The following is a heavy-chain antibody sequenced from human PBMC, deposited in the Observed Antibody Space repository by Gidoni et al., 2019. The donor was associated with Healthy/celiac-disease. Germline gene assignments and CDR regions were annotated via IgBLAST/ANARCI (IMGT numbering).Heavy chain of an antibody. Sequence: EVQLVESGGGLVQPGRSLRLSCTASGFTFGDYAMSWFRQAPGKGLEWVGFIRSKAYGGTTEYAASVKGRITISRDDSKSIAYLQMNSLETEDTAVYYCTRGIDFWSGNFDYWGQGTLVTVSS. V-gene: IGHV3-49*03. J-gene: IGHJ4*02. D-gene: IGHD3-3*01. CDR1: GFTFGDYA. CDR2: IRSKAYGGTT. CDR3: TRGIDFWSGNFDY.